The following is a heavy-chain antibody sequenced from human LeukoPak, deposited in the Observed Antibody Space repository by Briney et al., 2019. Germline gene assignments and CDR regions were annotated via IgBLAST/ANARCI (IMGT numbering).Heavy chain of an antibody. CDR1: GYTFAIYW. Sequence: GESLKISCKTSGYTFAIYWIGWVRXMPGKGLECMGIIYPGDSDTRYSPSFQGQVNISADKSISTAYLQWSSLKASDTAMYYCARLYYYARGGYYGDYWGQGTLVTVSS. CDR2: IYPGDSDT. J-gene: IGHJ4*02. V-gene: IGHV5-51*01. D-gene: IGHD3-22*01. CDR3: ARLYYYARGGYYGDY.